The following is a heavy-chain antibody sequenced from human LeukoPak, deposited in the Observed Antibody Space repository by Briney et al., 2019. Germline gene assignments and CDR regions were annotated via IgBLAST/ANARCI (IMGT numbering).Heavy chain of an antibody. CDR1: GGSISSYY. V-gene: IGHV4-59*12. CDR3: ARGRGWNYFFDY. Sequence: KPSETLSLTCTVSGGSISSYYWSWIRQPPGKGLEWIGYIYYSGSTNYNPSLKSRVTISVDTSKNQFSLKLSSVTAADTAVYYCARGRGWNYFFDYWGQGTLVTVSS. CDR2: IYYSGST. J-gene: IGHJ4*02. D-gene: IGHD1-7*01.